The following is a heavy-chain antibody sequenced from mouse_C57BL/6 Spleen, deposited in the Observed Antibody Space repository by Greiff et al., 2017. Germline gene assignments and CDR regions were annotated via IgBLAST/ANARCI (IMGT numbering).Heavy chain of an antibody. CDR2: IRNKANGYTT. J-gene: IGHJ4*01. CDR3: ERYKNGRRDYYAMNY. D-gene: IGHD1-1*01. CDR1: GFTFTDYY. Sequence: EVKLMESGGGLVQPGGSLSLSCAASGFTFTDYYMSWVRQPPGKALEWLGFIRNKANGYTTEYSASVKGRLSISRDNSQSILYLQMNALRAEDSATYYCERYKNGRRDYYAMNYWDQGTALTVSS. V-gene: IGHV7-3*01.